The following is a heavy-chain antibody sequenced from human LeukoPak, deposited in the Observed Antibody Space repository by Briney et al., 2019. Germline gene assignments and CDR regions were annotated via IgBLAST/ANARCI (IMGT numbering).Heavy chain of an antibody. CDR1: GGSISSYY. J-gene: IGHJ2*01. Sequence: SETLSLTCTVSGGSISSYYWSWIRQPPGKGLEWIGYIYYSGSTYYNPSLKSRVTISVDTSKNQFSLKLSSVTAADTAVYYCARDASVSYWYFDLWGRGTLVTVSS. CDR3: ARDASVSYWYFDL. V-gene: IGHV4-59*12. CDR2: IYYSGST.